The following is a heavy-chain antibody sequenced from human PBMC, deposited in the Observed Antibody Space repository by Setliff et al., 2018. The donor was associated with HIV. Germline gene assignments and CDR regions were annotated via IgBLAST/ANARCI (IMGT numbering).Heavy chain of an antibody. CDR2: INPNNGDT. CDR1: GYIFTGYY. CDR3: ARGSSGWPYYFDY. V-gene: IGHV1-2*06. D-gene: IGHD6-19*01. J-gene: IGHJ4*02. Sequence: ASVKVSCKASGYIFTGYYIHWVRQAPGQGLEWTGRINPNNGDTNSAQKFQGRVTITRDTSARTAYMDLTSLGSEDTAVYYCARGSSGWPYYFDYWGQGTLVTVSS.